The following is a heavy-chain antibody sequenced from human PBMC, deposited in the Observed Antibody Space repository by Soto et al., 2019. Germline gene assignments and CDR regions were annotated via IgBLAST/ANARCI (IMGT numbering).Heavy chain of an antibody. CDR1: GFTFSSYG. Sequence: QVQLVESGGDVVQPGRSLRLSCAASGFTFSSYGMHWVRQAPGKGLEWVAVILYGGSNKYYADSVKGRVTISRDNSKNTQYLQINSLRGEDTAVYYCAKGHHLSLKYSSSEGWCFDYWGQGTLVTVTS. J-gene: IGHJ4*02. D-gene: IGHD6-6*01. V-gene: IGHV3-30*18. CDR3: AKGHHLSLKYSSSEGWCFDY. CDR2: ILYGGSNK.